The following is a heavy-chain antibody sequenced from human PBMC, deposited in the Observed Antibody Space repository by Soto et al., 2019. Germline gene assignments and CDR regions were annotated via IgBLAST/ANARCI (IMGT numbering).Heavy chain of an antibody. J-gene: IGHJ6*02. CDR2: ISWDSGSI. Sequence: EVQLVESGGGLVQPGRSLRLSCAASGFIFDDYAMHWVRQAPGKGLEWVSGISWDSGSIIYADSVKGRFIISRDNDNNTLYLQMNSLRAEDTALYYCARDMIGDILPTYYKVYYYAMDVWGQGTTVTVSS. D-gene: IGHD3-9*01. V-gene: IGHV3-9*01. CDR1: GFIFDDYA. CDR3: ARDMIGDILPTYYKVYYYAMDV.